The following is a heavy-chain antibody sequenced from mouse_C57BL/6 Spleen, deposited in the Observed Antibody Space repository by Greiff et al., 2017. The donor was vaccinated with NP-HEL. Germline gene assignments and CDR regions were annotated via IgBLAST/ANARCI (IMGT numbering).Heavy chain of an antibody. CDR3: ARSRIRVERYFDY. CDR1: GYAFTNYL. V-gene: IGHV1-54*01. CDR2: ISPGSGGT. J-gene: IGHJ2*01. Sequence: VQLQESGAELVRPGTSVKVSCKASGYAFTNYLIEWVKQRPGQGLEWIGVISPGSGGTNYNEKFKGKATLTADKSSSTAYMQLSSLTSEDSAVYFCARSRIRVERYFDYWGQGTTLTVSS. D-gene: IGHD1-1*01.